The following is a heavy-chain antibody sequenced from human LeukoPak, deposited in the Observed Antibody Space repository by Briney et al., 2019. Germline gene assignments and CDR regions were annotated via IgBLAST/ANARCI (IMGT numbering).Heavy chain of an antibody. J-gene: IGHJ4*02. Sequence: GASVKVSCKASGGTFSSYAISWVRQAPGQGLEWMGGIIPIFGTANYAQKFQGRVTITADESTSTAYMELSSLRSEDTAAYYCAREAPYSGYDPFDYWGQGTLVTVSS. CDR1: GGTFSSYA. D-gene: IGHD5-12*01. CDR2: IIPIFGTA. CDR3: AREAPYSGYDPFDY. V-gene: IGHV1-69*13.